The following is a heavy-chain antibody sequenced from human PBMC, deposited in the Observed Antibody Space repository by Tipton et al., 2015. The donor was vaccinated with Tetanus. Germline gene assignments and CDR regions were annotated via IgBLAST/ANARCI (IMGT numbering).Heavy chain of an antibody. V-gene: IGHV4-39*01. Sequence: TLSLTCTVSGGSISRTSYYWDWIRQPPGKGLEWIGSISYSGSAYYNPSLQSRVTIYVDTSKKQFSLRLSSVTAADTAVYYCARGFWFDPWGQGTLVTVSS. CDR1: GGSISRTSYY. J-gene: IGHJ5*02. CDR3: ARGFWFDP. CDR2: ISYSGSA.